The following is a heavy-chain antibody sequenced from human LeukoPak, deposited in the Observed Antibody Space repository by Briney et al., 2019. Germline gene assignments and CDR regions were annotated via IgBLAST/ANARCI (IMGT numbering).Heavy chain of an antibody. J-gene: IGHJ4*01. CDR3: ARDHRYAFDN. Sequence: GGSLRLSCAAFGFNFIDYSMNWVRQAPGKGLEWISYIGISSGNTKYADSVKGRFTISRDKARNSLYLQMNSLRVEDTAVYYCARDHRYAFDNWGHGTLVTVS. CDR2: IGISSGNT. D-gene: IGHD5-12*01. V-gene: IGHV3-48*01. CDR1: GFNFIDYS.